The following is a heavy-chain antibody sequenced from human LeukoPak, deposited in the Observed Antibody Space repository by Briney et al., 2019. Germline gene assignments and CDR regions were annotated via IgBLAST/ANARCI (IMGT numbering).Heavy chain of an antibody. CDR3: ARVADRGY. Sequence: GASVKVPCKASGYMFTSFGMNWVRQAPGQGLEWMGRIDTNTGDPTYAQGFTGRFVFSLDTSVNTAYLEITRLKAEETAIYYCARVADRGYWGQGTLVTVSS. J-gene: IGHJ4*02. V-gene: IGHV7-4-1*02. CDR1: GYMFTSFG. CDR2: IDTNTGDP. D-gene: IGHD3-10*01.